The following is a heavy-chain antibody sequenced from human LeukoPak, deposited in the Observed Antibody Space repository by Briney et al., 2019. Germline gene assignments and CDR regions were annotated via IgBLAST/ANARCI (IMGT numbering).Heavy chain of an antibody. CDR1: GFTFSSYS. CDR3: ARESQLTTDFDY. V-gene: IGHV3-48*04. J-gene: IGHJ4*02. D-gene: IGHD4-11*01. CDR2: ISSSSSTI. Sequence: GGSLRLSCAASGFTFSSYSMNWVRQAPGKGLEWVSSISSSSSTIYYADSVKGRFTISRDNAKNSLYLQMNSLRAEDTAVYYCARESQLTTDFDYWGQGTLVTVSS.